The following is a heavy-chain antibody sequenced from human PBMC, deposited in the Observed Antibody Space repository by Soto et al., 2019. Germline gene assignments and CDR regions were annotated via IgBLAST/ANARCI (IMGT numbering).Heavy chain of an antibody. CDR2: ISGSGGST. V-gene: IGHV3-23*01. CDR3: ASPAIAVAGTRYYYGMDV. J-gene: IGHJ6*02. D-gene: IGHD6-19*01. Sequence: GGSQRLSCAASGFTFSSYAMSWVRQAPGKGLEWVSAISGSGGSTYYADSVKGRFTIARDNSKNTLYLQMNSLRAEDSAVYYCASPAIAVAGTRYYYGMDVWGQGSTVTVSS. CDR1: GFTFSSYA.